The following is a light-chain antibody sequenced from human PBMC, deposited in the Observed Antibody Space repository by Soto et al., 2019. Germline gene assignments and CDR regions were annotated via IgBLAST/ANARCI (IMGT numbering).Light chain of an antibody. CDR1: QSVSSY. CDR2: GAS. J-gene: IGKJ1*01. V-gene: IGKV3-20*01. Sequence: IVLTQSPATLSFSPLESPTLSCRASQSVSSYLAWYQQKPGQAPRLLIYGASGRAAGIPDRFSGSGSGTEFTLTISRLEPEDFAVYYCQQYGSSSWTFGQGPKVDIK. CDR3: QQYGSSSWT.